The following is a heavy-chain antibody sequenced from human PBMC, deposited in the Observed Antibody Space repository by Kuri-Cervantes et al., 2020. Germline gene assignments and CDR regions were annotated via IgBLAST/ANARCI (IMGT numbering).Heavy chain of an antibody. J-gene: IGHJ4*02. CDR3: ARDLMADYYDSSGYYGDY. CDR2: INHSGST. CDR1: GGSFSGYY. Sequence: SETLSLTCAVYGGSFSGYYWSWIRQPPGEGLEWIGEINHSGSTNYNPSLKSRVTISVDTSKNQFSLKLSSVTAADTAVYYCARDLMADYYDSSGYYGDYWGQGTLVTVSS. D-gene: IGHD3-22*01. V-gene: IGHV4-34*01.